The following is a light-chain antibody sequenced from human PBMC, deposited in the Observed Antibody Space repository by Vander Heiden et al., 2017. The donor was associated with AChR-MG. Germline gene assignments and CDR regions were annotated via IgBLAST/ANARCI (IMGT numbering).Light chain of an antibody. CDR3: AAWDDSLNGYV. CDR1: RSNIGRNA. CDR2: RGA. Sequence: QSVLTQPPSASGTPGQRVTISWSGGRSNIGRNAVDWYQQHPGTAPKLLIYRGAQRPSGIPDRFSASKSGTSASLAISGLQSEDEADYYCAAWDDSLNGYVFGTATKVTVL. J-gene: IGLJ1*01. V-gene: IGLV1-44*01.